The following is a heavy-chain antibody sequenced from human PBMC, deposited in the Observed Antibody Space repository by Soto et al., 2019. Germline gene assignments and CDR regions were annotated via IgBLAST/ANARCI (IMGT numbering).Heavy chain of an antibody. V-gene: IGHV3-30-3*01. J-gene: IGHJ1*01. CDR1: GFTFSSYA. CDR2: ISYDGSNK. CDR3: ARGGWFGESHAEYFQH. Sequence: GGSLRLSCAASGFTFSSYAMHWVRQAPGKGLEWVAVISYDGSNKYYADSVKGRFTISRDNSKNTLYLQMNSLRAEDTAVYYCARGGWFGESHAEYFQHWGQGTLVTVSS. D-gene: IGHD3-10*01.